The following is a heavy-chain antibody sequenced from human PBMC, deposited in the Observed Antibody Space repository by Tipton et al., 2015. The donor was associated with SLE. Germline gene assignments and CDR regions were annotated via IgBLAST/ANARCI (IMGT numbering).Heavy chain of an antibody. V-gene: IGHV4-39*07. CDR2: IYYDGGT. D-gene: IGHD3-16*01. CDR3: ARAPEGDLLGGMDV. J-gene: IGHJ6*02. Sequence: TLSLTCTVSVGSISSSSYFWGWIRQSPGKGLAWIGSIYYDGGTYYNPSLKSRVTISADMSKNQFSLRLSSVTAADTAVYYCARAPEGDLLGGMDVWGQGTPVTVSS. CDR1: VGSISSSSYF.